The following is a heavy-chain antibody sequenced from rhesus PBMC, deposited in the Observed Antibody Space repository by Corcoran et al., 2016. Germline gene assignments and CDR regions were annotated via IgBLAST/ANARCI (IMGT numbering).Heavy chain of an antibody. Sequence: QVQLQESGPAVVKPSETLSLTCAVSGGSISSSNWWSWIRQSPGKGLEWIGGIYGSGGSTEYNPSLTSRVTISKDTSKNQFSLKLSAGTAADTAVYYCARVGNSGSYYYGAVFDYWGQGVLVTVSS. CDR1: GGSISSSNW. V-gene: IGHV4-93*01. CDR2: IYGSGGST. D-gene: IGHD3-16*01. J-gene: IGHJ4*01. CDR3: ARVGNSGSYYYGAVFDY.